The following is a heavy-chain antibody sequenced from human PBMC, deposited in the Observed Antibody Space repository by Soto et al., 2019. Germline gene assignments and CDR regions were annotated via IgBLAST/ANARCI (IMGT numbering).Heavy chain of an antibody. D-gene: IGHD2-2*01. V-gene: IGHV1-69*02. CDR1: GGTFSSYT. J-gene: IGHJ4*02. Sequence: SVKGSCKASGGTFSSYTITWVRQAPGQGLEWMGSILPILGLPNYAQKFQGRVTITADKSTSTAYMELSSLRSEDTAVYYCQATDCSSSSCYLRDVDYWGQGTLVTVSS. CDR3: QATDCSSSSCYLRDVDY. CDR2: ILPILGLP.